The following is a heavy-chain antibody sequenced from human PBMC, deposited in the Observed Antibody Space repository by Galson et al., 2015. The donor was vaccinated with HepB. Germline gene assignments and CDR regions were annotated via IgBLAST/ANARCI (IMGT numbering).Heavy chain of an antibody. CDR3: ARGQSGYSYGSNFDY. Sequence: SLRLSCAASGFTFSSYAMHWVRQAPGKGLEWVAVISYDGSNKYYADSVKGRFTISRDNSKNTLYLQMNSLRAEDTAVYYCARGQSGYSYGSNFDYWGQGTLVTVSS. V-gene: IGHV3-30-3*01. CDR2: ISYDGSNK. CDR1: GFTFSSYA. D-gene: IGHD5-18*01. J-gene: IGHJ4*02.